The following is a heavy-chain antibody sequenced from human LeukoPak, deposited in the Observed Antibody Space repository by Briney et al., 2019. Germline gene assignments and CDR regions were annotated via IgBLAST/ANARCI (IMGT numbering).Heavy chain of an antibody. V-gene: IGHV5-10-1*01. CDR3: ARHGLRSDMDV. CDR1: GYSFISYW. CDR2: IDPSDSYT. D-gene: IGHD5-24*01. J-gene: IGHJ6*01. Sequence: GESLKISCKGFGYSFISYWITWVRQMPGKGLEWMGTIDPSDSYTNYSTSFQGHVTIPANKSISTAYLQWRSLKASDTAMYYCARHGLRSDMDVWGEGTTVTVPS.